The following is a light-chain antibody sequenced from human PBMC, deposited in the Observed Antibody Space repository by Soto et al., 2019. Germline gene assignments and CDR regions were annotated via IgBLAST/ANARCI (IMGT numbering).Light chain of an antibody. CDR2: GDT. CDR1: GSNIGAGYD. J-gene: IGLJ3*02. V-gene: IGLV1-40*01. CDR3: QSYDSILDGFWV. Sequence: QSVLTQPPSVSGAPGQRVTISCTGSGSNIGAGYDVHWYQQLPGTAPKLLISGDTNRPSGVPDRFSASKSGTSASPAITGLQAEDEADYYCQSYDSILDGFWVFGGGTKVTVL.